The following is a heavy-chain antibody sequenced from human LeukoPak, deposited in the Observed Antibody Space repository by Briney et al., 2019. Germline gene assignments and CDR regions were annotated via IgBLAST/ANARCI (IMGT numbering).Heavy chain of an antibody. Sequence: ASVKVSCKASGYTFSNYGISWVRQAPGQGLEWLGWISAYNGNTHYAQKLQGRVTLTTDTSTSTAYMEVRSLRSDDTAVYFCARDLTGSRCRGGSCYFMFGYWGQGTLVTVSS. CDR3: ARDLTGSRCRGGSCYFMFGY. D-gene: IGHD2-15*01. CDR1: GYTFSNYG. CDR2: ISAYNGNT. J-gene: IGHJ4*02. V-gene: IGHV1-18*01.